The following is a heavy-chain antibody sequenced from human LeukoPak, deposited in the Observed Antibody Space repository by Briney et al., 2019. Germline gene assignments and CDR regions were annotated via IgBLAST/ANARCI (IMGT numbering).Heavy chain of an antibody. CDR3: AKDSMVGGSGGSCYYGMDV. Sequence: PGGSLRLSCVASGFIVSNNYISWVRQAPGKGLEWVSAISGSGGSTYYADSVKGRFTISRDNSKNTLYLQMNSLRAEDTAVYYCAKDSMVGGSGGSCYYGMDVWGQGTTVTVSS. D-gene: IGHD2-15*01. J-gene: IGHJ6*02. CDR2: ISGSGGST. V-gene: IGHV3-23*01. CDR1: GFIVSNNY.